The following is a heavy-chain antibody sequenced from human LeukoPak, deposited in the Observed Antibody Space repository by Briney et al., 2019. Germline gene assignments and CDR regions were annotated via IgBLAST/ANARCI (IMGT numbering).Heavy chain of an antibody. CDR1: GFTFSSYG. D-gene: IGHD3-10*01. V-gene: IGHV3-33*01. CDR2: IWYDGSNK. CDR3: ARDGKAVLLWFRELLPKRRFPDY. Sequence: GGSLRLSCAASGFTFSSYGMHWARQAPGKGLEWVAVIWYDGSNKYYADSVKGRFTISRDNSKNTLYLQMNSLRAEDTAVYYCARDGKAVLLWFRELLPKRRFPDYWGQGTLVTVSS. J-gene: IGHJ4*02.